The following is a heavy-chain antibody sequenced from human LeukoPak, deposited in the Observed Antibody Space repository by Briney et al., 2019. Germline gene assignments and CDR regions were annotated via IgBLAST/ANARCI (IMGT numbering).Heavy chain of an antibody. Sequence: SQTLSLTCTVSGGSISSGSYYWSWIRQPAGKGLEWIGRIYTSGSTNYNPSLKSRVTISVDTSKNQFSLKLSSVTAADTAVYYCARSPRLQYYFDYWGQGTLVTVSS. CDR2: IYTSGST. D-gene: IGHD4-11*01. CDR1: GGSISSGSYY. CDR3: ARSPRLQYYFDY. J-gene: IGHJ4*02. V-gene: IGHV4-61*02.